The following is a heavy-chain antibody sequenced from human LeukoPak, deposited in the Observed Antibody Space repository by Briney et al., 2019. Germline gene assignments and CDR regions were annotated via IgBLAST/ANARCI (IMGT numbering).Heavy chain of an antibody. D-gene: IGHD4-17*01. Sequence: SETLSLTCTVSGVSISSYFWSWVRQPPGKGLEWIGYIYYSGNTNYNPSLKSRVTISVDTSKNQFSLKLSSVTAADTAVYYCARTTVTTYFDYWGQGSRVTVSS. V-gene: IGHV4-59*01. CDR1: GVSISSYF. J-gene: IGHJ4*02. CDR2: IYYSGNT. CDR3: ARTTVTTYFDY.